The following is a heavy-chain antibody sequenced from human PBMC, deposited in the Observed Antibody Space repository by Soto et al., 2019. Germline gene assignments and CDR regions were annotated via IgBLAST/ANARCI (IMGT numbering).Heavy chain of an antibody. Sequence: ASVKVSCKASGYTFTSYAMLWVRQAPGQRLEWMGWISTYNGDTNYAQTFQGRVTMTTDTSTSTVYMELRSLRSDDTAVYYCAREGVAPYYYYGMDVWGQGTPVTV. CDR1: GYTFTSYA. CDR2: ISTYNGDT. CDR3: AREGVAPYYYYGMDV. D-gene: IGHD5-12*01. V-gene: IGHV1-18*01. J-gene: IGHJ6*02.